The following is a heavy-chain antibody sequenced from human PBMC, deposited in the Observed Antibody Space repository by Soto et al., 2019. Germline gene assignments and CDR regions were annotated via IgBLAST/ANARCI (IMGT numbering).Heavy chain of an antibody. V-gene: IGHV3-21*02. D-gene: IGHD3-10*01. CDR3: AREGDLYVSGTYDAFDM. J-gene: IGHJ3*02. Sequence: EVQLVESGGGLVKPGGSLNLSCAASGFTFGDFSMNWVRQAPGKGLEWVSSISRTSRFIYYAESLKGRPTVSRDNANNSLYLQINSLSAEDTAVYYCAREGDLYVSGTYDAFDMWGQGTRVTVSS. CDR2: ISRTSRFI. CDR1: GFTFGDFS.